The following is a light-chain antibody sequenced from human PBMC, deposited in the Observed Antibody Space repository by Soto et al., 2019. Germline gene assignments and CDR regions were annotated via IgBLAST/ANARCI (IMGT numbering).Light chain of an antibody. CDR2: GAS. V-gene: IGKV3-20*01. J-gene: IGKJ2*01. Sequence: EIVLTQSPGTLSLSPGERATLSSRASQSVSSTYLAWYQQKPGQAPRLLIYGASSRATGIPDRFSGSGSGTDLTLTISRLEPEDFVVYYCQQYGSLPYTFGQGTKLEIK. CDR1: QSVSSTY. CDR3: QQYGSLPYT.